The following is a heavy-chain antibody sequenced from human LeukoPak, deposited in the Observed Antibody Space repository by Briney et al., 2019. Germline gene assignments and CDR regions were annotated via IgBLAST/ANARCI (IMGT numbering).Heavy chain of an antibody. CDR1: GFTFSSYW. V-gene: IGHV3-7*01. CDR3: ARDLGYGALDS. D-gene: IGHD4-17*01. CDR2: INPDGSQT. Sequence: PGGSLRLSCAASGFTFSSYWLNWVRQAPGKGLEWVALINPDGSQTNYVDSVKGRLTISRDNAENSLYLQMNSLRAEDTAVYYCARDLGYGALDSWGQGTLVTVSS. J-gene: IGHJ5*01.